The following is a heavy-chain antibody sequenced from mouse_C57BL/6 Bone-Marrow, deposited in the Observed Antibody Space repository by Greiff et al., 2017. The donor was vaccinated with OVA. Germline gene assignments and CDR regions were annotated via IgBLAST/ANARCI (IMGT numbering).Heavy chain of an antibody. CDR3: ARDEPLGSFAY. Sequence: EVQLVESGGGLVQPGGSLKLSCAASGFTFSSYAMSWVRQTPEKRLAWVATISAGGSYTYYPDNVKGRCTISRDNAKNNLYLQMSHLKSEDTAMYYCARDEPLGSFAYWGQGTLVTVSA. J-gene: IGHJ3*01. CDR1: GFTFSSYA. D-gene: IGHD6-1*01. CDR2: ISAGGSYT. V-gene: IGHV5-4*01.